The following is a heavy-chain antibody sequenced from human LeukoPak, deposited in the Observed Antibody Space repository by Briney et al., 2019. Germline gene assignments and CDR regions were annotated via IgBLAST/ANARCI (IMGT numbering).Heavy chain of an antibody. CDR1: GGSISSGSYS. CDR3: ARDRGDGYIGGYNY. D-gene: IGHD5-24*01. Sequence: PSETLSLTCAVSGGSISSGSYSWSWIRQPPGKGLEWIGYIYHSGSTYYNPSLKSRVTISVDRSKNQFSLKVSSVTAADTAVYYCARDRGDGYIGGYNYWGQGTLVTVSS. J-gene: IGHJ4*02. V-gene: IGHV4-30-2*01. CDR2: IYHSGST.